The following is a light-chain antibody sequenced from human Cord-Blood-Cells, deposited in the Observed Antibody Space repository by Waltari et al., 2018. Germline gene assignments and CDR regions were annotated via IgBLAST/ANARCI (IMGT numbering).Light chain of an antibody. CDR1: NIGSKS. V-gene: IGLV3-21*04. J-gene: IGLJ3*02. CDR2: YDS. CDR3: QVWDSSSDHPV. Sequence: SYVLTQPPSVSVAPGQTARITCGGNNIGSKSVHWYQQKPGQAPVLVIYYDSDRTSGIPEQFSGANSGNTATRTISRVEAGDEADYYCQVWDSSSDHPVFGGGTKLTVL.